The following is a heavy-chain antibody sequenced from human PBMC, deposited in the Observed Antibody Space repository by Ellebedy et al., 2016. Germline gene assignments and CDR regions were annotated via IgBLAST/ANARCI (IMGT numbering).Heavy chain of an antibody. J-gene: IGHJ4*02. D-gene: IGHD5-24*01. Sequence: GESLKISCAASEFTFTDYYMIWIRQAPGKGLEWVAGVSGSGANTNYADSVKGRFIISRDNSMNTLHLQMTTLRPEDTALYYCVKDNGFTISGIFDYWGQGTPVTVSS. CDR1: EFTFTDYY. CDR3: VKDNGFTISGIFDY. V-gene: IGHV3-23*01. CDR2: VSGSGANT.